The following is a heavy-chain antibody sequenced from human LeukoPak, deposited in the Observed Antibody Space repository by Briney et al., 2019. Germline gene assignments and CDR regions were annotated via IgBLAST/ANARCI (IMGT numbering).Heavy chain of an antibody. V-gene: IGHV3-15*01. CDR2: IKSKKNGGTT. CDR3: TTSGSGWDYFDY. CDR1: GFTFNNAW. D-gene: IGHD6-19*01. J-gene: IGHJ4*02. Sequence: GGSLRLSCAASGFTFNNAWMNWVRQAPGKGLERVGHIKSKKNGGTTDFATPVKGRFTISRDDSKTTLHLQMNSLRTEDTAVYYCTTSGSGWDYFDYWGQGSLVTVSS.